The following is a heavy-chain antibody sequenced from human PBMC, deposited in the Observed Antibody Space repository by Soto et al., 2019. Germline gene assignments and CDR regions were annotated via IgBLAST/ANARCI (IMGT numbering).Heavy chain of an antibody. CDR2: IKEDGSEQ. Sequence: EVQLVESGGALVQPGGSLRLSCAASGFRFSDYWMSWVRQAPGKGLEWVANIKEDGSEQRYVDSVKGRYTISRDNAENSVYLQMDSLRAEDTAVYYCARVPLGSGGGYRAWDYWGQGTLVSVSS. D-gene: IGHD2-8*02. CDR3: ARVPLGSGGGYRAWDY. V-gene: IGHV3-7*03. J-gene: IGHJ4*02. CDR1: GFRFSDYW.